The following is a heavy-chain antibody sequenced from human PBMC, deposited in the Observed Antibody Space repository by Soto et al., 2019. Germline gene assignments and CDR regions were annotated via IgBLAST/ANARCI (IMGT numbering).Heavy chain of an antibody. CDR1: GYRFSNYW. CDR3: ATSNRGNSITTFNY. D-gene: IGHD2-21*02. V-gene: IGHV5-10-1*01. Sequence: GESLKISCKCSGYRFSNYWINWVRQMPGKGLEWMGRIDASDSYTNYSPSFQGHVTISSDKSISTAYLQWSSLRASDSAMYYCATSNRGNSITTFNYWGQGDLVTVS. CDR2: IDASDSYT. J-gene: IGHJ4*02.